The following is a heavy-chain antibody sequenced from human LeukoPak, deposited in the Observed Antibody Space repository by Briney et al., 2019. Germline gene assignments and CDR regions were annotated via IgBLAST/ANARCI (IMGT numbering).Heavy chain of an antibody. CDR1: GGSISSYY. V-gene: IGHV4-59*01. J-gene: IGHJ4*02. Sequence: SETLSLTCTVSGGSISSYYWSWIRQPPGKGLEWIGYIYYSGSTNYNPSLKSRVTISVDTSKNQFSLKLSSVTAADTAVYYCAREARGIAVAGKNYWGQGTLVTVSS. D-gene: IGHD6-19*01. CDR2: IYYSGST. CDR3: AREARGIAVAGKNY.